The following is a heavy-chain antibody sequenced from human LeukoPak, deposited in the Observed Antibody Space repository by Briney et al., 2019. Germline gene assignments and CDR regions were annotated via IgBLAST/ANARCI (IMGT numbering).Heavy chain of an antibody. CDR3: ASRPRGYCSGGSCYPFDY. CDR1: GYSISSGYY. Sequence: SGTLSLTCAVSGYSISSGYYWGWIRQPPGKGLEWIGSIYHSGSTYYNPSLQSRVTISVDTSKNQFSLRLRSVTAADTAVHYRASRPRGYCSGGSCYPFDYWGQGTLVTVSS. J-gene: IGHJ4*02. D-gene: IGHD2-15*01. V-gene: IGHV4-38-2*01. CDR2: IYHSGST.